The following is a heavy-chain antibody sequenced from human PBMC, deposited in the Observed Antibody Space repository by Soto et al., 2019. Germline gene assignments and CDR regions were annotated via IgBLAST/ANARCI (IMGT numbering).Heavy chain of an antibody. CDR2: ISGSGDTT. CDR1: GFTFNIFV. Sequence: EVQLLESGGGLVQPGGSLRLSCAASGFTFNIFVMSWVRQAPGKGLEWVSGISGSGDTTYYADSVKGRFSISRDNDKNTLYLQINSLTADDTAVYYCAKNSDITAWCEDYWGQGTLVTVSS. D-gene: IGHD6-19*01. V-gene: IGHV3-23*01. J-gene: IGHJ4*02. CDR3: AKNSDITAWCEDY.